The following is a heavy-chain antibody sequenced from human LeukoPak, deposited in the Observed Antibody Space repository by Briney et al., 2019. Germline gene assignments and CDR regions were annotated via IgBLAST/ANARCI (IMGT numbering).Heavy chain of an antibody. J-gene: IGHJ4*02. V-gene: IGHV1-18*01. CDR3: ARDHWDWLLPPYYFDY. CDR1: GYTFTSYG. D-gene: IGHD3/OR15-3a*01. Sequence: GASVKVSCKASGYTFTSYGISWVRQAPGQGLEWMGWVSAYNGNTNYAQKLQGRVAMTTDTSTSTAYMELRSLRSDDTAVYYCARDHWDWLLPPYYFDYWGQGTLVTVSS. CDR2: VSAYNGNT.